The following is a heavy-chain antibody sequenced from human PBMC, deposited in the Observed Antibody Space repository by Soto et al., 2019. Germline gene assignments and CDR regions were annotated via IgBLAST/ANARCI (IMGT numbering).Heavy chain of an antibody. CDR1: GFTFSSYW. V-gene: IGHV3-74*01. CDR2: INSDGSST. CDR3: VGHYSSSSRSGLPFDP. D-gene: IGHD6-6*01. J-gene: IGHJ5*02. Sequence: EVQLVESGGGLVQPGGSLRLSCAASGFTFSSYWMHWVRQAPGKGLVWVSRINSDGSSTSYADSVKGRFTISRDNAKNTLYLQMNSLRAEDTAVYYCVGHYSSSSRSGLPFDPWGQGTLVTVSS.